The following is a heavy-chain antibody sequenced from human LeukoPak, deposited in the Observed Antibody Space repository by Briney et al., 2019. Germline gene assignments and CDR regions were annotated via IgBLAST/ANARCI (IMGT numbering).Heavy chain of an antibody. CDR1: GFTFSSYS. Sequence: XXLSCAASGFTFSSYSMNWVRQAPGKGLEWVXSISSSSSYIYYADSVKGRFTISRDDAKNSLYLQMNSLRAEDTAVYYCARDGDSSGWFYFDYWGQGTLVTVSS. CDR3: ARDGDSSGWFYFDY. D-gene: IGHD6-19*01. CDR2: ISSSSSYI. J-gene: IGHJ4*02. V-gene: IGHV3-21*01.